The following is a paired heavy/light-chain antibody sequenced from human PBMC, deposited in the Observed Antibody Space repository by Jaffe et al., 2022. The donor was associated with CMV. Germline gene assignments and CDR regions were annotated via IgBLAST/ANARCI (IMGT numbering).Heavy chain of an antibody. V-gene: IGHV3-33*08. CDR2: IWYDGNNK. D-gene: IGHD4-17*01. CDR3: ARGGYYGDWGPHDY. J-gene: IGHJ4*02. CDR1: GFTFSYYG. Sequence: QVQLVESGGGVVQPGRSLRLSCAASGFTFSYYGMHWVRQAPGKGLEWVAAIWYDGNNKYYADSVKGRFTISRDNSKNTLYLQMNSLRAEDTAIYYCARGGYYGDWGPHDYWGQGTLVAVSS.
Light chain of an antibody. CDR2: GAS. CDR3: QQFGSTPL. V-gene: IGKV3-20*01. Sequence: EIVLTQSPGTLSLSPGERATLSCRASQSVSSTYLAWYQQKPGQAPRLLIYGASSRATGIPDRFSGSGSGTDFTLTISRLDPEDFAVYYCQQFGSTPLFGQGTKVEIK. CDR1: QSVSSTY. J-gene: IGKJ1*01.